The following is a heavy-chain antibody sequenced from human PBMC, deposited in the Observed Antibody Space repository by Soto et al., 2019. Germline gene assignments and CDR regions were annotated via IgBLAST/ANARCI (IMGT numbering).Heavy chain of an antibody. CDR2: IYYSGST. CDR3: ARQVAAAGLFDY. Sequence: PSETLSLTCTVSGGSISSYYWSWIRQPPGKGLEWIGYIYYSGSTNYNPSLKSRVTISVDTSKNQFSLKLSSVTAADTAVYYCARQVAAAGLFDYWGQGTLVTVS. J-gene: IGHJ4*02. V-gene: IGHV4-59*08. CDR1: GGSISSYY. D-gene: IGHD6-13*01.